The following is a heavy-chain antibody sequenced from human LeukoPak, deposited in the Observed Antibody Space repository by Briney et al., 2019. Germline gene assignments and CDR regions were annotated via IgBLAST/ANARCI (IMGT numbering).Heavy chain of an antibody. CDR2: IYPRDSRT. CDR1: GYSFTSYW. D-gene: IGHD2-2*01. J-gene: IGHJ4*02. CDR3: ARHLSDITSSPNY. V-gene: IGHV5-51*01. Sequence: GESLRISCKGSGYSFTSYWIAWVRQMPGKGLEWMGVIYPRDSRTTYSPSFQGQVTISADKSISTAYLQWTSLKASDTAMYYCARHLSDITSSPNYWGPGTLVTVSS.